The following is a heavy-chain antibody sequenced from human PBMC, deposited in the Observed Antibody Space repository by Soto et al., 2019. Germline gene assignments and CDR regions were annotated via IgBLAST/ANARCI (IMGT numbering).Heavy chain of an antibody. CDR3: ARTFVLRYFDWFIRPFDY. CDR1: GFTFSSYA. V-gene: IGHV3-23*01. J-gene: IGHJ4*02. Sequence: LRLSCAASGFTFSSYAMSWVRQAPGKGLEWVSAISGSGGSTYYADSVKGRFTISRDNAKNSLYLQMNSLRAEDTAVYYCARTFVLRYFDWFIRPFDYWGQGSLVTVSS. D-gene: IGHD3-9*01. CDR2: ISGSGGST.